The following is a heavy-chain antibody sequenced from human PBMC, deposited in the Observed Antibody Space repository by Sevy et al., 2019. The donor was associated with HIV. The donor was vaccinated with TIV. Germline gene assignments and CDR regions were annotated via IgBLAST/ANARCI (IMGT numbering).Heavy chain of an antibody. D-gene: IGHD6-19*01. CDR3: ARGQSHTGWFDY. CDR1: GFSVSSNY. V-gene: IGHV3-53*01. J-gene: IGHJ4*02. Sequence: GGSLRLSCEASGFSVSSNYMAWVRQAPGKGLEWVSVIYSGKSTDYSESVNGRLTISRDSSKNTPYLQMDSRRAEDTAVYHCARGQSHTGWFDYWGQGSLVTVSS. CDR2: IYSGKST.